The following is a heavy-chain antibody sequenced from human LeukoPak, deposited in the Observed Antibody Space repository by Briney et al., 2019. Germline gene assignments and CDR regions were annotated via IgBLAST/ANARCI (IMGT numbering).Heavy chain of an antibody. V-gene: IGHV3-30*04. D-gene: IGHD6-13*01. Sequence: PGGSLRLSCAASGFTFSSYAMHWVRQAPGKGLEWVAVISYDGSNKYYADSVKGRFTISRDNSKNTLYLQMNSLRAEDTAVYYCARTRTKARYSSSWFGFVAFDIWGQGTMVTVSS. J-gene: IGHJ3*02. CDR2: ISYDGSNK. CDR3: ARTRTKARYSSSWFGFVAFDI. CDR1: GFTFSSYA.